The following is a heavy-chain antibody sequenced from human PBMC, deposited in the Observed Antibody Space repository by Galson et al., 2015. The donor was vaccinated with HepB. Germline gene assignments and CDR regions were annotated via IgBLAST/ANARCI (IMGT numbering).Heavy chain of an antibody. CDR1: GFTFSSYS. CDR2: ISYGGTTI. Sequence: SLRLSCAASGFTFSSYSMNWVRQAPGKGLEWLAYISYGGTTIAYADSVKGRFTISRDNIKGSLYLQMNSLGVEDTAVYYCATLMYESGRDWGQGTLVTVSS. CDR3: ATLMYESGRD. J-gene: IGHJ4*02. D-gene: IGHD2-8*01. V-gene: IGHV3-48*01.